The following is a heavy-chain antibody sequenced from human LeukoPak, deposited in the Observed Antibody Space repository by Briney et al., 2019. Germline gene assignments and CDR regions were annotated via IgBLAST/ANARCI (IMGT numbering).Heavy chain of an antibody. V-gene: IGHV4-59*06. Sequence: SETLSLTCTVSGGSINSYYWSWIRQHPGKGLEWIGYIYYSGSTYYNPSLKSRVTISVDTSKNQFSLKLSSVTAADTAVYYCARDAHDYGDYAVFDYWGQGTLVTVSS. J-gene: IGHJ4*02. CDR2: IYYSGST. CDR1: GGSINSYY. D-gene: IGHD4-17*01. CDR3: ARDAHDYGDYAVFDY.